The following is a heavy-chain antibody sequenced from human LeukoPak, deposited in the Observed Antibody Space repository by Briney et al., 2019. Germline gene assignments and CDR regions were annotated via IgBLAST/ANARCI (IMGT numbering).Heavy chain of an antibody. J-gene: IGHJ4*02. CDR1: GFTFSGYG. CDR2: ISYDGSDK. D-gene: IGHD4-17*01. CDR3: AKRGHYGDFPYYFDY. V-gene: IGHV3-30*18. Sequence: SGGSLRLSCAASGFTFSGYGMHWVRQAPGKGLEWMAVISYDGSDKYYADSVEGRFTISRDNSKSTLYLQMNSLRAEDTAVYYCAKRGHYGDFPYYFDYWGQGTLVTVSS.